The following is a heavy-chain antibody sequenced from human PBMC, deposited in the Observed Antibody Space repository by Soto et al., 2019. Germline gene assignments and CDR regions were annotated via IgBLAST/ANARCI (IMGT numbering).Heavy chain of an antibody. J-gene: IGHJ4*02. Sequence: PSETLSLTCAVYGLSFSGYYWSWIRQPPGKGLEWIGEINHSGSTNYNPSLKSRVTISVDTSKNQFSLKLSSVTAADTAVYYCARVPIHYDSSGYYYYFDYWGQGTLVTVSS. D-gene: IGHD3-22*01. CDR1: GLSFSGYY. CDR2: INHSGST. CDR3: ARVPIHYDSSGYYYYFDY. V-gene: IGHV4-34*01.